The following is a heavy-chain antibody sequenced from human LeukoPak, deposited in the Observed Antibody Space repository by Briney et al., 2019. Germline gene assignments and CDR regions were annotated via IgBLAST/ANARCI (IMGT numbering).Heavy chain of an antibody. CDR2: ISSNGGTT. V-gene: IGHV3-64*01. CDR1: GFTFSNYA. D-gene: IGHD3-16*01. CDR3: ARGGGPPDY. Sequence: GGSLRLSCAASGFTFSNYAMNWVRQAPGKGLEYVSSISSNGGTTYYASSVKGRFTISRDNSKNTLYLQMGSLRAEDMAVYYCARGGGPPDYWGQGTLVTVSS. J-gene: IGHJ4*02.